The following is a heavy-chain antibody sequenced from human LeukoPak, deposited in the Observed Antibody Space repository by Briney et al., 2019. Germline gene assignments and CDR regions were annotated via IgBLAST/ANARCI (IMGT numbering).Heavy chain of an antibody. Sequence: GGSRRLSCAASGFTFSSYGMHWVRQAPGKGLEWVAVIWYDGSNKYYADSVKGRFTISRDNSKNTLYLQMNSLRAEDTAVYYCARGGSGFYYYYGMDVWGQGTTVTVSS. CDR1: GFTFSSYG. CDR3: ARGGSGFYYYYGMDV. J-gene: IGHJ6*02. CDR2: IWYDGSNK. V-gene: IGHV3-33*01. D-gene: IGHD6-19*01.